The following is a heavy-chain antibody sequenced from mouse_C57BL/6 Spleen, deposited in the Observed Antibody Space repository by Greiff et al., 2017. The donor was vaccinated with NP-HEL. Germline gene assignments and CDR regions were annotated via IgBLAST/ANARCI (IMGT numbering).Heavy chain of an antibody. Sequence: VQLQQSGPELVKPGASVKLSCKASGYTFTSYDINWVKQRPGQGLEWIGWIYPRDGSTKYNEKFKGKATLTVDTSSSTAYMELHSLTSEDSAVYFCARWGNYYGSSYFDYWGQGTLVTVSA. CDR3: ARWGNYYGSSYFDY. CDR1: GYTFTSYD. V-gene: IGHV1-85*01. J-gene: IGHJ3*01. D-gene: IGHD1-1*01. CDR2: IYPRDGST.